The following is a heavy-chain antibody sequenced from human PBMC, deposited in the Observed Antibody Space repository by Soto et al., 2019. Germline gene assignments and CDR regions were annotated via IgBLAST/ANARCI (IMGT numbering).Heavy chain of an antibody. V-gene: IGHV1-18*01. CDR3: ARGRYGDY. J-gene: IGHJ4*02. D-gene: IGHD1-1*01. Sequence: QVHLVQSGAEVKRPGASVKVSCKGSGYTFTTYGITWVRQAPGQGLEWVGWISAHNGNTNYAQKLQGRVTGTRDTSTSTAYRELRSLRSDDTAVYYCARGRYGDYWGQGALVTVSS. CDR1: GYTFTTYG. CDR2: ISAHNGNT.